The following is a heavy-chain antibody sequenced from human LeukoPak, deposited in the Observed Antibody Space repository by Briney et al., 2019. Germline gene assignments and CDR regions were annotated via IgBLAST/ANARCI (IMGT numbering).Heavy chain of an antibody. V-gene: IGHV3-9*01. CDR1: GFTFDDYA. CDR2: ISWNSGSI. Sequence: GGSLRLSCAASGFTFDDYAMHWVRQAPGKGLEWVSGISWNSGSIGYADSVKGRFTISRDNAKNSLYLQMNSLRAEDTALYYCAKSLVTLYYFDYWGQGTLVTVSS. J-gene: IGHJ4*02. D-gene: IGHD2-21*02. CDR3: AKSLVTLYYFDY.